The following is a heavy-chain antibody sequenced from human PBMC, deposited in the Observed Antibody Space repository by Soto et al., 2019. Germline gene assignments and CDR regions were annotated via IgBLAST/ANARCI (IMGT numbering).Heavy chain of an antibody. CDR2: ISSSGSTI. CDR1: GFPFTGYA. D-gene: IGHD6-19*01. Sequence: PGGSLRLSCAASGFPFTGYAMSWVRQAPGKGLEWVSYISSSGSTIYYADSVKGRFTISRDNAKNSLYLQMNSLRAEDTAVYYCARVPSSGWYLSDYWGQGTLVTVSS. J-gene: IGHJ4*02. V-gene: IGHV3-11*01. CDR3: ARVPSSGWYLSDY.